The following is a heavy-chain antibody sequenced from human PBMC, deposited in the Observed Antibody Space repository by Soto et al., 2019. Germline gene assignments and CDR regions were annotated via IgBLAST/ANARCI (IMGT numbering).Heavy chain of an antibody. D-gene: IGHD3-10*01. J-gene: IGHJ4*02. CDR3: ARSLWFGEPH. Sequence: QITLKESGPTLVKPTQTLTLTCSFSGFSLSTTGVGVGWIRQSPGKALEWLAIIYWDNDKRYSPSLKSRVTNTKDTSQNQVVLTVTNMDPVDTGTYYRARSLWFGEPHWGQGALVTVSS. CDR1: GFSLSTTGVG. V-gene: IGHV2-5*02. CDR2: IYWDNDK.